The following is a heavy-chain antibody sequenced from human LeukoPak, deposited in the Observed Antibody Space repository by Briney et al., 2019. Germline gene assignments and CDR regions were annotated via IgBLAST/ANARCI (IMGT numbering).Heavy chain of an antibody. D-gene: IGHD2-2*01. J-gene: IGHJ3*02. V-gene: IGHV3-23*01. CDR2: ITITGSSP. CDR1: GFTFSGYA. CDR3: ASMGLLVVVPAATTGGGAFDI. Sequence: GGSLRLSCAASGFTFSGYAMAWVRQAPGKGLEWVSSITITGSSPSYADSVKGRFTVSRDNSKNTLYLQMNSLRAEDTAVYYCASMGLLVVVPAATTGGGAFDIWGQGTMVTVSS.